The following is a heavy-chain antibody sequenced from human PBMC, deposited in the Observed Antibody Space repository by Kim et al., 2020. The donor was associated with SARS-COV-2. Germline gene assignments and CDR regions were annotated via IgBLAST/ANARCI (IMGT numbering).Heavy chain of an antibody. CDR3: ARYGVHYYFDY. Sequence: SETLSLTCTVSGGSISSSSYYWGWIRQPPGKGLEWIGSIYYSGSTYYNPSLKSRVTISVDTSKNQFSLKLSSVTAADTAVYYCARYGVHYYFDYWGQGTLVTVSS. CDR1: GGSISSSSYY. D-gene: IGHD3-10*01. CDR2: IYYSGST. J-gene: IGHJ4*02. V-gene: IGHV4-39*01.